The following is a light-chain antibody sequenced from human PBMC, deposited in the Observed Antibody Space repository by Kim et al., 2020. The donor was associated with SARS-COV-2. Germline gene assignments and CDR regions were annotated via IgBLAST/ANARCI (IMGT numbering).Light chain of an antibody. CDR1: SSSIGAGYD. Sequence: RVTIAGTGSSSSIGAGYDVHWYQQLPGTAPKLLIYGNSNRPSGVPDRFSGSKSGTSASLAITGLQAEDEADYYCQSYDSSLSGSVFGGGTQLTVL. J-gene: IGLJ3*02. V-gene: IGLV1-40*01. CDR3: QSYDSSLSGSV. CDR2: GNS.